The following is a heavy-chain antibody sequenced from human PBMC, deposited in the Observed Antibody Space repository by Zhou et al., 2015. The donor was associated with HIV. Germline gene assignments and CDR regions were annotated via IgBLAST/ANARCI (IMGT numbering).Heavy chain of an antibody. Sequence: QVQLVQSGAEVKKPGSSVKVSCKASGGTFSSYTISWVRQAPGQGLEWMGRIIPILGIANYAQKFQGRVTITADKSTSTAYMELSSLRSEDTAVYYCARDPSITMVRGVIGDYYYYGMDVWGQGTTVTVSS. CDR1: GGTFSSYT. CDR3: ARDPSITMVRGVIGDYYYYGMDV. D-gene: IGHD3-10*01. V-gene: IGHV1-69*09. CDR2: IIPILGIA. J-gene: IGHJ6*02.